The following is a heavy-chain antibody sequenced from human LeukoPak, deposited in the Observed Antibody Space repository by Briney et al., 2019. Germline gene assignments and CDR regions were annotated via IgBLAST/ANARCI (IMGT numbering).Heavy chain of an antibody. CDR2: INHSGST. D-gene: IGHD6-13*01. V-gene: IGHV4-34*01. Sequence: SETLSLTCAVYGGSFSGYYWSWLRQPPGKGLEWIGEINHSGSTNYNPSLKSRVTISVDTSKNQFSLKLSSVTAADTAIYYCARTYSSSWFDYWGQGALVTVSS. CDR1: GGSFSGYY. J-gene: IGHJ4*02. CDR3: ARTYSSSWFDY.